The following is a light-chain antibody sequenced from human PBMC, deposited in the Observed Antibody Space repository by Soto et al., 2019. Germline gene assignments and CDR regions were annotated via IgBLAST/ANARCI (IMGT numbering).Light chain of an antibody. Sequence: EIVLTQSPGTLSLSPGERATLSCRASQSVSGSYLAWYQQRPGQAPRLLIYGASSRATGIPDRFSGSGSGTDFTLIITRLEPEDFAVYYCQQYGSSLWTFGRGTKVEIK. J-gene: IGKJ1*01. CDR3: QQYGSSLWT. V-gene: IGKV3-20*01. CDR1: QSVSGSY. CDR2: GAS.